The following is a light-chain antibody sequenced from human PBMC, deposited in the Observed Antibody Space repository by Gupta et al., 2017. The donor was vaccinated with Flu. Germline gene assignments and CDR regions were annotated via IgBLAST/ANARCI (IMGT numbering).Light chain of an antibody. CDR2: NAA. V-gene: IGKV3-15*01. Sequence: EIVMTQFPATLSVSPGERVTLSCRASQSVSSYVAWYQQKPGQAPRLLIHNAATRATGVPARFSGSGSGTEFTLTISSLQSEDFAVYYCQSENNWPWTVGQGTKVEIK. CDR1: QSVSSY. J-gene: IGKJ1*01. CDR3: QSENNWPWT.